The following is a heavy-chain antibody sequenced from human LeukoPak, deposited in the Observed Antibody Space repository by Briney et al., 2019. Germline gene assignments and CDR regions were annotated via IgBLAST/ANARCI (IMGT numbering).Heavy chain of an antibody. CDR1: GFTPRDVG. D-gene: IGHD3-10*01. Sequence: GRSLRLSRAASGFTPRDVGVHRVRQAPGKGLEWVAVIWYDGSNKYYADSVKGRFTISRDNSKNTMYLQMNSLRAEDTAVYYCAANYGPYYYDYRGQGTLVTVSS. J-gene: IGHJ4*02. CDR3: AANYGPYYYDY. CDR2: IWYDGSNK. V-gene: IGHV3-33*01.